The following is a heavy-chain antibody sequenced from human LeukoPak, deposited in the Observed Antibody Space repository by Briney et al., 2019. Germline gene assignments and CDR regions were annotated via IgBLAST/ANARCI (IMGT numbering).Heavy chain of an antibody. CDR3: ARATRIAAAGLWFDP. V-gene: IGHV4-59*01. CDR2: IYYSGST. CDR1: GGSISSYY. D-gene: IGHD6-13*01. Sequence: SETLSLTCTVSGGSISSYYWSWIRQPPGKGLEWIGYIYYSGSTNYNPSLKSRVTISVDTSKNQFSLKLSSVTAADTAVYYCARATRIAAAGLWFDPWGQGTLVPGSS. J-gene: IGHJ5*02.